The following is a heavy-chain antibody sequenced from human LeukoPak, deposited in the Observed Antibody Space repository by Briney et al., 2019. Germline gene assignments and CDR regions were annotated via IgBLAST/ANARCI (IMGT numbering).Heavy chain of an antibody. CDR2: ISFDGSGQ. CDR1: GFTFTAYG. Sequence: GRSLRLSCAASGFTFTAYGMHSVRQAPGKGLEWLAVISFDGSGQYYADSVKGRFTISRDDSKNMLYLQMNSLRVEDTAVYYCARDLNLGTTDSYWGQGTLVTISS. CDR3: ARDLNLGTTDSY. J-gene: IGHJ4*02. V-gene: IGHV3-30*03. D-gene: IGHD1-14*01.